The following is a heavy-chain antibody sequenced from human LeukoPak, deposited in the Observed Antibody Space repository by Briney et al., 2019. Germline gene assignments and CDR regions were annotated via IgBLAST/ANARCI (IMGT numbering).Heavy chain of an antibody. J-gene: IGHJ4*02. CDR2: IYPGDSDT. CDR3: AGRRRYCSGGSCSRYYFDY. V-gene: IGHV5-51*01. Sequence: GESLKISCKGSGYSFTSYWIGWVRQMPGKGLEWMGIIYPGDSDTRYSPSFQGQVTISADKSISTAYLQWSSLKASDTAMYYCAGRRRYCSGGSCSRYYFDYWGQGTLVTVSS. D-gene: IGHD2-15*01. CDR1: GYSFTSYW.